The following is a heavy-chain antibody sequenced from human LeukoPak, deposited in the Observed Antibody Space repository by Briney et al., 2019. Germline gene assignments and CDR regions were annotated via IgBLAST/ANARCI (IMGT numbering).Heavy chain of an antibody. V-gene: IGHV1-18*01. D-gene: IGHD6-6*01. Sequence: GSVKVSCKASGYTFTSYGISWVRQAPGQGLEWMGWISAYNGNTNYAQKLQGRVTMTRDTSISTAYMELSRLRSDDTAVYYCARDEYSSSPHFDYWGQGTLVTVSS. J-gene: IGHJ4*02. CDR1: GYTFTSYG. CDR3: ARDEYSSSPHFDY. CDR2: ISAYNGNT.